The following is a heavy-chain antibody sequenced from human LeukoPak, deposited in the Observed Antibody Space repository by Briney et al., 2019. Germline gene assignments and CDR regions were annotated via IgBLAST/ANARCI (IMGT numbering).Heavy chain of an antibody. CDR2: IKRETDGGTI. Sequence: PGGSLRLSCAASGFTLNKAWMSWVRQAPGKGLEWLGRIKRETDGGTIDYAAPVKGRFTISRDDSRNTLYLQMDSLKIEDTAVYYCTTDRYYDNSELQFQHWGQGTLVTVSS. J-gene: IGHJ1*01. V-gene: IGHV3-15*01. D-gene: IGHD3-22*01. CDR3: TTDRYYDNSELQFQH. CDR1: GFTLNKAW.